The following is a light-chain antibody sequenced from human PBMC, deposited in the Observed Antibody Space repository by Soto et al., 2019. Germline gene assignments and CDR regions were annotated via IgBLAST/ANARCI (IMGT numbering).Light chain of an antibody. CDR1: SSNIGAGYD. V-gene: IGLV1-40*01. J-gene: IGLJ3*02. CDR3: QSYDSSLSGPNWV. CDR2: GNS. Sequence: QSVLTQPPSVSGAPGQRVTISCTGSSSNIGAGYDVHWYQQLPGTAPKLLIYGNSNRPSGVPDRVSGSKSGTSASLAITGLQAEYEADYYCQSYDSSLSGPNWVFGGGTKLTVL.